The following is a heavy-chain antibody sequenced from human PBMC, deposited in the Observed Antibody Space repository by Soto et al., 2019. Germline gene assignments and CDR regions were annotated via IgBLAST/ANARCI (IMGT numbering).Heavy chain of an antibody. CDR1: GYRFISYW. CDR3: ARHYTNNLYSEY. D-gene: IGHD1-1*01. Sequence: GESLKISCKGSGYRFISYWISWVRQMPGKGLEWMGMIDPSDSDTKYSPSFQGHVTISADKSMSSAYLQWSSLKASDTGMYYCARHYTNNLYSEYWGQGTQVTVPQ. CDR2: IDPSDSDT. V-gene: IGHV5-10-1*01. J-gene: IGHJ4*02.